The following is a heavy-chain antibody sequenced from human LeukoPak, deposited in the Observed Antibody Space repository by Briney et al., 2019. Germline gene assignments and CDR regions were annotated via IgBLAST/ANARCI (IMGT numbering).Heavy chain of an antibody. V-gene: IGHV1-46*03. D-gene: IGHD2-2*01. CDR2: INPSGGST. CDR1: GYTFTSYY. J-gene: IGHJ4*02. Sequence: ASVKVSCKASGYTFTSYYMHWVRQAPGQGLEWMGIINPSGGSTSYAQKFQGRVTMTRDTSTSTVYMELSSLRSEDTAVYYCAREAMTSEEVAEFGYWGQGTLVTVSS. CDR3: AREAMTSEEVAEFGY.